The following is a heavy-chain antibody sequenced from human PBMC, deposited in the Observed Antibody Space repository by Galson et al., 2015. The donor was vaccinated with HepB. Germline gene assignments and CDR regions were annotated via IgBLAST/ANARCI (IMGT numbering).Heavy chain of an antibody. Sequence: SLRLSCAASGFTFSSYGMHWVRQAPGKGLEWVAVIWYDGSNKYYADSVKGRFTISRDNSKNTLYLQMNSLRAEDTAVYYCARAGSYSNGHYYYYYYMDVWGKGTTVTVSS. J-gene: IGHJ6*03. V-gene: IGHV3-33*01. D-gene: IGHD4-11*01. CDR3: ARAGSYSNGHYYYYYYMDV. CDR1: GFTFSSYG. CDR2: IWYDGSNK.